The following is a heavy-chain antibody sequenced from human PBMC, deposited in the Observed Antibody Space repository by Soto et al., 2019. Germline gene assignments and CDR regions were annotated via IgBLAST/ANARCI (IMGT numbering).Heavy chain of an antibody. CDR1: GYTFTSYA. V-gene: IGHV1-3*01. D-gene: IGHD3-3*01. CDR2: INAGNGNT. J-gene: IGHJ4*02. Sequence: GASVKVSCKASGYTFTSYAMHWVRQAPGQRLEWMGWINAGNGNTKYSQKFQGRVTITRDTSASTAYMELSSLRSEDTAVYYCARDYDFWSGYYTTDDYWGQGTLVTVPS. CDR3: ARDYDFWSGYYTTDDY.